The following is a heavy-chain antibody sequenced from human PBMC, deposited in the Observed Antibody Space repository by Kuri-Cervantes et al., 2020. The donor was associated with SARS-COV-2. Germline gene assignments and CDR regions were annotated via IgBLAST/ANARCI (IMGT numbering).Heavy chain of an antibody. D-gene: IGHD4-17*01. J-gene: IGHJ4*02. Sequence: SVKVSCKASGGTFSSYAISWVRQAPGQGLEWMGGIIPIFGTANYAQKFQGRVTITADESTSTAYMELSSLRAEDTAVYYCARDWDDYGDYGFDYWGQGTLVTVSS. V-gene: IGHV1-69*13. CDR2: IIPIFGTA. CDR3: ARDWDDYGDYGFDY. CDR1: GGTFSSYA.